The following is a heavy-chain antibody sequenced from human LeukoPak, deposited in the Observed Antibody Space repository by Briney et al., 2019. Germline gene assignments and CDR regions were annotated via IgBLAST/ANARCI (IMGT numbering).Heavy chain of an antibody. J-gene: IGHJ4*02. CDR2: IRYDGSNK. D-gene: IGHD2-21*02. V-gene: IGHV3-30*02. Sequence: GGSLRLSCAASGFTFSSYGMHWVRQAPGKGLEWVAFIRYDGSNKYYADSVKGRFTISRDNSKNTLYLQMNSLRAEDTAVYYCAKSRRRDIVVVTATYYFDYWGQGTLVTVSS. CDR3: AKSRRRDIVVVTATYYFDY. CDR1: GFTFSSYG.